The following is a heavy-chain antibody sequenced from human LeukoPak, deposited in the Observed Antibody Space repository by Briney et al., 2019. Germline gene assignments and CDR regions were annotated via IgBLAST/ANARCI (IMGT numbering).Heavy chain of an antibody. CDR2: IDPSDSYT. Sequence: GESLKISCKGSGYSFSSYWLTWVRQMPGKGLEWMGRIDPSDSYTNYSPSFQGHVTISVDKSISTAYLQWSSLKASDTAMYYCARPEGTADAFDIWGQGTMVTVSS. J-gene: IGHJ3*02. D-gene: IGHD1-7*01. CDR3: ARPEGTADAFDI. CDR1: GYSFSSYW. V-gene: IGHV5-10-1*01.